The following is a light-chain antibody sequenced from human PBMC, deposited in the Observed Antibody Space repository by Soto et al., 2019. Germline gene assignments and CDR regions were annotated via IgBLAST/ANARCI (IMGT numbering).Light chain of an antibody. J-gene: IGKJ5*01. CDR1: PSVTNY. CDR3: QQRGDWPA. CDR2: DTS. V-gene: IGKV3-11*01. Sequence: EGVLTQSPATLSLSPGERATLSCTASPSVTNYLAWYQQKPGQAPRLLIFDTSIRATGIPARFSGSGPGTDFSLTISSLEPEDFAVYYCQQRGDWPAFGQGTRLEIK.